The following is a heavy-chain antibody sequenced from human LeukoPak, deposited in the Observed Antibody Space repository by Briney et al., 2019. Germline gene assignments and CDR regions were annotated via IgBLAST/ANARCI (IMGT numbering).Heavy chain of an antibody. D-gene: IGHD6-13*01. Sequence: GSLRLSCAASGITFISYTMNWVRQAPGKGLEWVSSITSSSSYIYYADSVKGRFTISRDNAKNSLYLQMNSLRSEDTAVYYCARAIYSSSWYSRDLDYWGQGTLVTVSS. CDR1: GITFISYT. CDR2: ITSSSSYI. J-gene: IGHJ4*02. V-gene: IGHV3-21*04. CDR3: ARAIYSSSWYSRDLDY.